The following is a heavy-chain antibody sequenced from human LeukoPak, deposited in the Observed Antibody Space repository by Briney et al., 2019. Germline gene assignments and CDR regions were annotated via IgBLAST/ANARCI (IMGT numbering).Heavy chain of an antibody. D-gene: IGHD6-19*01. CDR1: GGTFSSYA. V-gene: IGHV1-69*05. CDR3: ARTFCSSPWSSGCLGDFDY. CDR2: IIPIFGTA. Sequence: SVKVSCKASGGTFSSYAISWVRQAPGQGLEWMGRIIPIFGTANYAQKFQGRVTITTDESTSTAYMELSSLRSEDTAVYYRARTFCSSPWSSGCLGDFDYWGQGTLVTVSS. J-gene: IGHJ4*02.